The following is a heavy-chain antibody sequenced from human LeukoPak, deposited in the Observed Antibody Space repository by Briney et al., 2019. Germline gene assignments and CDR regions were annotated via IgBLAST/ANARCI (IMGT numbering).Heavy chain of an antibody. CDR1: GGSISSGGYY. V-gene: IGHV4-31*03. J-gene: IGHJ5*02. CDR2: IYYSGST. Sequence: SETLSLTCTVSGGSISSGGYYWSWIRQHPGKGLEWIGYIYYSGSTYYNPSLKSRVTISVDTSKNQFSLKLSSVTAADTAVYYCARELERVRDYYGSGSYHNWFDPWGREPWSPSPQ. CDR3: ARELERVRDYYGSGSYHNWFDP. D-gene: IGHD3-10*01.